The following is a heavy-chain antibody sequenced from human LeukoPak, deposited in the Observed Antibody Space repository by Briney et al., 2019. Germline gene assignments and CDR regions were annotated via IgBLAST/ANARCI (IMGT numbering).Heavy chain of an antibody. V-gene: IGHV3-7*03. CDR3: AKDHVGIAMIVMVLDS. Sequence: GGSLRLSCVASEFTFSSYWMSWVRQAPGKGLEWVANIKGDGSEKKYVDSVKGRFTISRDNAKKTLYLEMNSLRVEDTAIYYCAKDHVGIAMIVMVLDSWGQGTLVTVSS. CDR1: EFTFSSYW. CDR2: IKGDGSEK. J-gene: IGHJ4*02. D-gene: IGHD3-22*01.